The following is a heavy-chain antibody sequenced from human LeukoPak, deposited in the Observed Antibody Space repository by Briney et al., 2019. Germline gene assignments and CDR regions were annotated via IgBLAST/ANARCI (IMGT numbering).Heavy chain of an antibody. CDR3: ARDPLKRAFDI. J-gene: IGHJ3*02. V-gene: IGHV3-21*01. Sequence: GGSLRLSCAVSGFTFSSYWMHRVRQAPGKGLEWVSSISSTSSYIYYADSVKGRFTISRDNAKNSLYLQMNSLRAEDTAVYYCARDPLKRAFDIWGQGTMVTVSS. CDR2: ISSTSSYI. CDR1: GFTFSSYW.